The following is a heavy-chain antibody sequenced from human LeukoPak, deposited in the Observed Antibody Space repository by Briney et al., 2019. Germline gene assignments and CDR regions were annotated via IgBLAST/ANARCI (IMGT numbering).Heavy chain of an antibody. CDR1: GFTLSNYW. CDR2: INQSGST. V-gene: IGHV4-34*08. J-gene: IGHJ4*02. D-gene: IGHD2-15*01. CDR3: ATSYIGGFGKPDY. Sequence: GSLRLSCAASGFTLSNYWMSWIRQPPGKGLEWIGEINQSGSTTYNPSLKSRVTVSVDTSKNQFSLKLSSVTAADTAVYYCATSYIGGFGKPDYWGQGTLVTVSS.